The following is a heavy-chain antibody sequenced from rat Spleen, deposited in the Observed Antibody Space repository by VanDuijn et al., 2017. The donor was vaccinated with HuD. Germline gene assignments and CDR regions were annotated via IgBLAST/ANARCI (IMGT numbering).Heavy chain of an antibody. CDR2: ISYDGIST. Sequence: EVQLVESGGGLVQPGRSLKLSCAASGFTFSDYNMAWVRQAPTKGLEWVATISYDGISTYYRDSVKGRFTISRYDAKTTLYLQMESLRSEDTATYYCVRRGYNYYFDYWGQGVRVTGSS. J-gene: IGHJ2*01. D-gene: IGHD4-3*01. CDR1: GFTFSDYN. CDR3: VRRGYNYYFDY. V-gene: IGHV5-7*01.